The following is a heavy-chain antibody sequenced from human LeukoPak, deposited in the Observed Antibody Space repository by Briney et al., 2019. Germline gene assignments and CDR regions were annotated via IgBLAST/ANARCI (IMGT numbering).Heavy chain of an antibody. CDR3: ARGKLYSYETTSYYGPFDC. J-gene: IGHJ4*02. V-gene: IGHV3-53*01. CDR2: LYSNGII. CDR1: GFSVSSTY. D-gene: IGHD3-22*01. Sequence: PGGSLRLSCAASGFSVSSTYLTWVRQAPGKELEWLSVLYSNGIISYADSVKGRFTTSRDSSENAVYLQMDNLRPEDAALYFCARGKLYSYETTSYYGPFDCWGQGTLVTVSS.